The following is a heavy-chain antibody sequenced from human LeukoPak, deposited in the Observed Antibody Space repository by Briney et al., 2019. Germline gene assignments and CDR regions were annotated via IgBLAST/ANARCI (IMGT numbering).Heavy chain of an antibody. D-gene: IGHD5-24*01. CDR3: ARGTIIEYGTPFTFDY. V-gene: IGHV1-8*01. CDR2: MNPNDGTT. J-gene: IGHJ4*02. CDR1: GYSFTTYD. Sequence: ASVKVSCKPSGYSFTTYDINWVRQATGQGLEWMGWMNPNDGTTDYAQKFQGRVIMTRDTSISTAYLELSSLRSDDTAVYYCARGTIIEYGTPFTFDYWGQGTLVTVSS.